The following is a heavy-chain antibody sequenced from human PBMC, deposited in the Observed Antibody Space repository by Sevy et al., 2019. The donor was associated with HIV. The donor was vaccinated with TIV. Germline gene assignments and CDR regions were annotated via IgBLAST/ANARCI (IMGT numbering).Heavy chain of an antibody. CDR2: IYPGDSDT. J-gene: IGHJ4*02. D-gene: IGHD6-13*01. CDR3: TGHRTLSSRLEAAGIIDY. CDR1: GYTFTNYW. Sequence: GEALKISCKGSGYTFTNYWIGWVRQMPGKGLEWMGIIYPGDSDTKYSPSFQGQVTFSADKSISTAYLQCSSLRASDTAIYYGTGHRTLSSRLEAAGIIDYWGQGTLVTVSS. V-gene: IGHV5-51*01.